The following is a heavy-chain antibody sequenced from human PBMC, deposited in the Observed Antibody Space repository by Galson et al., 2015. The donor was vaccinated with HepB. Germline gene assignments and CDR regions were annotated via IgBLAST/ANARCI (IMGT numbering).Heavy chain of an antibody. Sequence: SAKSSCKASGYTLSTYDFVWVRQATGQGLEWIVWRNPNSHNTGDARKFQGRVTMTGALSINTAYMTLSGLGSEDTGVYYCARARRTQLLSDYWGQGTLVTVSS. J-gene: IGHJ4*02. CDR3: ARARRTQLLSDY. CDR1: GYTLSTYD. V-gene: IGHV1-8*01. CDR2: RNPNSHNT. D-gene: IGHD3-10*01.